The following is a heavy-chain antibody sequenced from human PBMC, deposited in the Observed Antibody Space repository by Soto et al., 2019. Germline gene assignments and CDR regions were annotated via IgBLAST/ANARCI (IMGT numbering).Heavy chain of an antibody. J-gene: IGHJ3*02. Sequence: GGSLRLSCAASGFTFSSYAMHWVRQAPGKGLEYVSAISSNGGSTYYADFVKGRFTISRDNSKNTLYLQMGSLRAEDMAVYYCARVYSSGYYFDAFDIWGQGTMVTVSS. CDR3: ARVYSSGYYFDAFDI. V-gene: IGHV3-64*02. CDR1: GFTFSSYA. D-gene: IGHD3-22*01. CDR2: ISSNGGST.